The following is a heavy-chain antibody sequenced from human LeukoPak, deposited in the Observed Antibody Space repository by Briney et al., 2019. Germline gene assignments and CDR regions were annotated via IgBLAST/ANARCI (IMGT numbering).Heavy chain of an antibody. CDR1: GGSFSGYY. CDR3: ASSHGKTTVTLWFDP. V-gene: IGHV4-34*01. D-gene: IGHD4-17*01. Sequence: SETLSLTCAVYGGSFSGYYWSWIRQPPGKGLEWIGEINHSGSTNYNPSLKSRVTISVDTSKNQFSLKLSSVTAADTAVYYCASSHGKTTVTLWFDPWGQGTLVTVSS. J-gene: IGHJ5*02. CDR2: INHSGST.